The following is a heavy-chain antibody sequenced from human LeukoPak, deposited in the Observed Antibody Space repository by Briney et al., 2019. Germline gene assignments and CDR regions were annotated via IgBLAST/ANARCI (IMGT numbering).Heavy chain of an antibody. CDR3: ARDSVGDSGYDYIPDYYYYMDV. CDR2: ISGSGGST. V-gene: IGHV3-23*01. CDR1: EFTFSSYG. Sequence: GGSLRLSCAASEFTFSSYGMSWVRQAPGKGLEWVSSISGSGGSTQYADSVQGRFAISRDNSNNRLYLQMNSLRVEDTAMYFCARDSVGDSGYDYIPDYYYYMDVWGKGTTVTVSS. D-gene: IGHD5-12*01. J-gene: IGHJ6*03.